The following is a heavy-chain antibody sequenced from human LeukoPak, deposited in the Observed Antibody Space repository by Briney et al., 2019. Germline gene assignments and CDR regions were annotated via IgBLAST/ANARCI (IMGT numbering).Heavy chain of an antibody. Sequence: GGSLRLSCAASGFSLRSFAMSWVRQAPGKGLEWVSASSGDGGNTDYANSVKGRFTISRDNSKNTLYLQMNSLRAEDTAVYYCAKMQRSKSWYYYYGMDVWGQGTTVTVSS. D-gene: IGHD1-1*01. J-gene: IGHJ6*02. CDR3: AKMQRSKSWYYYYGMDV. CDR2: SSGDGGNT. CDR1: GFSLRSFA. V-gene: IGHV3-23*01.